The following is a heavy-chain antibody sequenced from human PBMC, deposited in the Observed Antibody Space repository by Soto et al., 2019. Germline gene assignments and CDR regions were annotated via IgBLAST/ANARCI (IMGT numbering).Heavy chain of an antibody. CDR1: GYTFTSYG. D-gene: IGHD3-3*02. CDR3: ARGESTFLDWLDPPYYFDY. V-gene: IGHV1-18*01. CDR2: ISAYNGNT. J-gene: IGHJ4*02. Sequence: QVQLVQSGAEVKKPGASVKVSCKASGYTFTSYGISWVRQAPGQGIEWMGWISAYNGNTNYAQKLQVRVTMITDTSTSTAYMEPSSLRSADTAVYYCARGESTFLDWLDPPYYFDYWGQGTLVTFSS.